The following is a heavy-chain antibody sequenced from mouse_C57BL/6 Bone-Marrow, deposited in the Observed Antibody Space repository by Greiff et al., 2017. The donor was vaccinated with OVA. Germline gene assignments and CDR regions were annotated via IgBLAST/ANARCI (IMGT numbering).Heavy chain of an antibody. CDR3: ARGRDYDQAWFAY. D-gene: IGHD2-4*01. V-gene: IGHV1-69*01. Sequence: QVQLKQPGAELVMPGASVKLSCKASGYTFTSYWMHWVKQRPGQGLEWIGEIDPSDSYTNYNQKFKGKSTLTVDKSSSTAYMQLSSLTSEDSAVYYCARGRDYDQAWFAYWGQGTLVTVSA. CDR1: GYTFTSYW. J-gene: IGHJ3*01. CDR2: IDPSDSYT.